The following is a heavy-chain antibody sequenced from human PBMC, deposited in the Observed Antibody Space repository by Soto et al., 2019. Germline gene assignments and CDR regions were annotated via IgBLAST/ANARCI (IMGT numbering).Heavy chain of an antibody. V-gene: IGHV3-74*01. CDR1: GFRFADYW. D-gene: IGHD3-10*01. J-gene: IGHJ3*01. CDR2: SNGDGATT. Sequence: EEQLVESGGGLLQPGGSLRLSCVASGFRFADYWMHWVRQIPGKGLLWVSRSNGDGATTTYADSVKGRFTISRDNAKNTLYLQMNSLGADDMAVYYCARYEYYGSRNYDLGGAFDLWGQGTMVTVSS. CDR3: ARYEYYGSRNYDLGGAFDL.